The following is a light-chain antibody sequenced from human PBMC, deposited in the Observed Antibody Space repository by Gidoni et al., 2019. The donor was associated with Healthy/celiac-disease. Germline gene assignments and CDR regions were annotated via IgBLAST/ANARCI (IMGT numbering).Light chain of an antibody. CDR2: GAS. V-gene: IGKV3-15*01. CDR3: QQYNNWPPWT. J-gene: IGKJ1*01. CDR1: HSVSSN. Sequence: ELVMTQSPATLSVSPGESATLSCRASHSVSSNLAWYQQKPGQAPRLLIYGASTRATGIPARFSGSGSGTEFTLTISSLQSEDFAVYYCQQYNNWPPWTFGQXTKVEIK.